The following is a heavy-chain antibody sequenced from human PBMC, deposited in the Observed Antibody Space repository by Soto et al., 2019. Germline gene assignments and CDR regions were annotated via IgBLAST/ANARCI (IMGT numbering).Heavy chain of an antibody. J-gene: IGHJ5*02. Sequence: VQLQESGPGLVKPSGTLSLTCTVSGGSISTTNWWSWVRQSPGKGLEWIGEILHIGSTNYNPSLQSRVTISIDKSKNQFSLSLSSVSAADTAVYYCASGFDSDGLYNGGHPWGPGTLVSFSS. CDR1: GGSISTTNW. CDR3: ASGFDSDGLYNGGHP. D-gene: IGHD3-22*01. CDR2: ILHIGST. V-gene: IGHV4-4*02.